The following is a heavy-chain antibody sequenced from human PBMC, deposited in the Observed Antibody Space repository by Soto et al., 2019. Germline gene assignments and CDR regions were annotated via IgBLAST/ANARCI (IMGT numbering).Heavy chain of an antibody. V-gene: IGHV4-4*02. CDR1: GGSFTSNNW. Sequence: LSLTCAVSGGSFTSNNWWTWVRQPPGQGLEWIGEIYRTGSTNYNPSLKSRVTISLDKSENQFSLKVTSLTAADTAVYYCASRDPGTSVDYWGQGTLVPSPQ. CDR3: ASRDPGTSVDY. J-gene: IGHJ4*02. D-gene: IGHD1-7*01. CDR2: IYRTGST.